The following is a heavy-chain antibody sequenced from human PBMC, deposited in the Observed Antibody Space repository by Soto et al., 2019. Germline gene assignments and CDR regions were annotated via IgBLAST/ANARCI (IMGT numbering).Heavy chain of an antibody. CDR1: GCTFGDYY. D-gene: IGHD6-6*01. Sequence: GGSLRLSCAASGCTFGDYYMSWIRQAPGKGLEWVSYISSSGSTIYYADSVKGRFTISRDNAKNSLYLQMNSLRAEDTAVYYCARDREYSSSGLLYYWGQGTLVTVSS. J-gene: IGHJ4*02. CDR3: ARDREYSSSGLLYY. V-gene: IGHV3-11*01. CDR2: ISSSGSTI.